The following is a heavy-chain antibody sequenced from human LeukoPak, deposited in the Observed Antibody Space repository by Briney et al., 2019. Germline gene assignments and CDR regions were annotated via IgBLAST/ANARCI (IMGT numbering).Heavy chain of an antibody. D-gene: IGHD5-12*01. Sequence: TGRSLRLSCAASGFTISSNYMSWVRQAPGKGLEWVSVIYSGGSTYYADSVKGRFTISRDNSKNTLYLQMNSLRAEDTAVYYCARGIGSGYDWVPYWYYYYGMDVWGQGTTVTVSS. CDR3: ARGIGSGYDWVPYWYYYYGMDV. V-gene: IGHV3-66*01. CDR2: IYSGGST. CDR1: GFTISSNY. J-gene: IGHJ6*02.